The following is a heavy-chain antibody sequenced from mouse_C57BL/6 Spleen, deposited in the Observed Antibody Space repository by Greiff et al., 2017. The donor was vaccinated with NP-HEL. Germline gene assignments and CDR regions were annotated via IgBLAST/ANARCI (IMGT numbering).Heavy chain of an antibody. CDR2: IYPGDGDT. CDR1: GYAFSSSW. D-gene: IGHD2-3*01. CDR3: ARDDGRYYYAMDY. J-gene: IGHJ4*01. V-gene: IGHV1-82*01. Sequence: LEESGPELVKPGASVKISCKASGYAFSSSWMNWVKQRPGKGLEWIGRIYPGDGDTNYNGKFKGKATLTADKSSSTAYMQLSSLTSEDSAVYFCARDDGRYYYAMDYWGQGTSVTVSS.